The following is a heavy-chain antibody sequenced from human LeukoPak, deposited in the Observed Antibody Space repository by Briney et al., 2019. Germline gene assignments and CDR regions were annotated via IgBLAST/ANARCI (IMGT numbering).Heavy chain of an antibody. CDR1: GFTLSSNA. Sequence: GRSLRLSCAVSGFTLSSNATSCVRQAPGEGLEWVSAISGSGGSTYYTDSVKGRFTISRDTSKNTMYPQMNSLRAADTSVYYCARSRTTVVTPDAFDIWGQGTMVTVYS. CDR3: ARSRTTVVTPDAFDI. CDR2: ISGSGGST. D-gene: IGHD4-23*01. V-gene: IGHV3-23*01. J-gene: IGHJ3*02.